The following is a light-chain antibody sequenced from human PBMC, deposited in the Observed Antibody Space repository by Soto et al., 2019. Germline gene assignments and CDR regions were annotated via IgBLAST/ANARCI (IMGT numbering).Light chain of an antibody. CDR3: QHYNGWPSFT. Sequence: EIVMTQSPATLSVSPGERATLSCRASQSVSYNLAWYQQKPGQAPRLLIYGASTRATGIPARFSGSGSVTDFTLTISSLQSEDYAVYYCQHYNGWPSFTFGPGTKVEIK. V-gene: IGKV3-15*01. J-gene: IGKJ3*01. CDR1: QSVSYN. CDR2: GAS.